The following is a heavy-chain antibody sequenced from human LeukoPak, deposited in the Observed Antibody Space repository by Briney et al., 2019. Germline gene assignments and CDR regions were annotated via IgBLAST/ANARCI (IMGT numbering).Heavy chain of an antibody. V-gene: IGHV4-34*01. D-gene: IGHD2-15*01. Sequence: PSETLSLTCAVYGGSFSGYYWSWIRQPPGKGLEWIGEINHSGSTNYNPSLKSRVTISVDTSKNQFSLKLSSVTAADTAVYYCASRSSLRYYYYYMDVWGKGTTVAVSS. CDR2: INHSGST. J-gene: IGHJ6*03. CDR1: GGSFSGYY. CDR3: ASRSSLRYYYYYMDV.